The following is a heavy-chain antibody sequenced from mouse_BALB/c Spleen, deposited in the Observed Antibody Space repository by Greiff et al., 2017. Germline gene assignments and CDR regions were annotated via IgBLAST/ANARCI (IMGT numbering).Heavy chain of an antibody. CDR2: ILPGSGST. V-gene: IGHV1-9*01. CDR1: GYTFSSYW. CDR3: ARRGYYGSIYWYFDV. J-gene: IGHJ1*01. Sequence: QVQLQQSGAELMKPGASVKISCKATGYTFSSYWIEWVKQRPGHGLEWIGEILPGSGSTNYNEKFKGKATFTADTSSNTAYMQLSSLTSEDSAVYYCARRGYYGSIYWYFDVWGAGTTVTVSS. D-gene: IGHD1-1*01.